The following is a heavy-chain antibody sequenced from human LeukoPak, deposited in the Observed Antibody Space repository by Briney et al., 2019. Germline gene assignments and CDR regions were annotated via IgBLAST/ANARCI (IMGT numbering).Heavy chain of an antibody. V-gene: IGHV1-3*01. CDR1: GYTFTSYA. Sequence: ASVKVSCKASGYTFTSYAMHWVRQAPGQRLEWMGWINAGNGNTKYSQKFQGRVTITRDTSASTAYMELSSLRSEDTAVYYCASYGVVYSGTDNYYYYGMDVWGQGTTVTVSS. D-gene: IGHD1-26*01. CDR2: INAGNGNT. CDR3: ASYGVVYSGTDNYYYYGMDV. J-gene: IGHJ6*02.